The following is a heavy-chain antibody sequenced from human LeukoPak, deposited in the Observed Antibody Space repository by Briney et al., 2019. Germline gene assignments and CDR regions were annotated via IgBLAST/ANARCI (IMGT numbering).Heavy chain of an antibody. CDR3: ARLISSGYYYMAPTSANFDY. V-gene: IGHV4-39*07. CDR2: IYYSGST. Sequence: SETLSLTCTVSGGSISSSSYYWGWIRQPPGKGLEWIGSIYYSGSTYYNPSLKSRVTISVDTSKNQFSLKLSSVTAADTAVYYCARLISSGYYYMAPTSANFDYWGQGTLVTVSS. CDR1: GGSISSSSYY. D-gene: IGHD3-22*01. J-gene: IGHJ4*02.